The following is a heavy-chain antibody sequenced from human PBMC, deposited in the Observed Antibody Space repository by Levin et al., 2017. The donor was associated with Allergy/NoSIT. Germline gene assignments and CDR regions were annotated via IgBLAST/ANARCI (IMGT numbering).Heavy chain of an antibody. J-gene: IGHJ6*02. CDR2: IKEDGSEK. CDR1: GFIFSRYW. CDR3: ARDAATLVFGVAPRGGMDV. Sequence: ASVKVSCAASGFIFSRYWMSWVRQAPGKGLEWVAKIKEDGSEKHYVDSVKGRFTISRDKAKNSLFLQMNSLRAEDTAVYYCARDAATLVFGVAPRGGMDVWGQGTTVTVS. V-gene: IGHV3-7*01. D-gene: IGHD3-3*01.